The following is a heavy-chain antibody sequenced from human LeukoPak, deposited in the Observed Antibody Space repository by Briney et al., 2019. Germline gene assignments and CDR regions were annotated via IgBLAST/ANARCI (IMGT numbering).Heavy chain of an antibody. D-gene: IGHD2-21*02. V-gene: IGHV4-61*02. CDR3: ARWGDLYWYFDL. CDR1: GGSISSGSYY. Sequence: SETLSLTCTVSGGSISSGSYYWSWIRQPAGKGLEWIGRIYTSGSTNYNPSPKSRVTISVDTSKNQFSLKLSSVTAAGTAVYYCARWGDLYWYFDLWGRGILVTVSS. CDR2: IYTSGST. J-gene: IGHJ2*01.